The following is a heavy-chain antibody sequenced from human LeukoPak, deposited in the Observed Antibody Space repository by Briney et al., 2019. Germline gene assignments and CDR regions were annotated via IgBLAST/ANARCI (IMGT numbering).Heavy chain of an antibody. CDR1: GGSISSYY. Sequence: SETLSLTYTVSGGSISSYYWSWIRQPPGKGLEWIGYIYYSGSTNYNPSLKSRVTISVDTSKNQFSLKLSSVTAADTAVCYCARDRIAVAGTYYDMDVWGQGTTVTVSS. J-gene: IGHJ6*02. D-gene: IGHD6-19*01. CDR2: IYYSGST. CDR3: ARDRIAVAGTYYDMDV. V-gene: IGHV4-59*01.